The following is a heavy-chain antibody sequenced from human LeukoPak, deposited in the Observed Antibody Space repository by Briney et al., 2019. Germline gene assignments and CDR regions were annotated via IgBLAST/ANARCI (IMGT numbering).Heavy chain of an antibody. D-gene: IGHD1-26*01. J-gene: IGHJ5*02. CDR1: GDSISSDSYY. CDR3: ARQGSGSFRWLDP. Sequence: SETLSLTCTVAGDSISSDSYYWVWIRKPPGKGLEGIGSLYYSGTTYCNPSLKSRVTIFVDTSKNQFSLKLSSVTAADTAVYYCARQGSGSFRWLDPWGQGTLVTVSS. CDR2: LYYSGTT. V-gene: IGHV4-39*01.